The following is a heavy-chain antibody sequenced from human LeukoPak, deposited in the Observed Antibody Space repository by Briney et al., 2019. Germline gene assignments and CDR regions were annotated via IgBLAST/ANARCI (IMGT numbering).Heavy chain of an antibody. J-gene: IGHJ6*02. Sequence: SETLSLTCAVYGGSFSGYYWSWIRQPPGKGLEWIGEINHSGSTNYNPSLKSRVTLSVDTSKNQFSLKLSSVTAADTAVYYCARGGPSSVWYSILPYYYYHYGMDVWGQGTTVTVSS. CDR2: INHSGST. CDR1: GGSFSGYY. CDR3: ARGGPSSVWYSILPYYYYHYGMDV. D-gene: IGHD6-19*01. V-gene: IGHV4-34*01.